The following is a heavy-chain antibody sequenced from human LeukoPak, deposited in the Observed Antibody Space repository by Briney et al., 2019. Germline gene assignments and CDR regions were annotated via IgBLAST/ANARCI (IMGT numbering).Heavy chain of an antibody. D-gene: IGHD3-3*01. CDR1: GYTFTSYD. Sequence: ASVKVSCKASGYTFTSYDINWVRQAPGQGLEWMGWMNPNSGNTGYAQKFQGRDTITRNTSISTAYMELSILRSEDTAVYYCASSGLRHDLGVDYYYYYMDVWGKGTTVTVSS. V-gene: IGHV1-8*03. CDR2: MNPNSGNT. J-gene: IGHJ6*03. CDR3: ASSGLRHDLGVDYYYYYMDV.